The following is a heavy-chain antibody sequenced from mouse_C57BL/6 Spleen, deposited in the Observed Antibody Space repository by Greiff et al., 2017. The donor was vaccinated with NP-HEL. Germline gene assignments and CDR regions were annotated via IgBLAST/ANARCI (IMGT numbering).Heavy chain of an antibody. CDR3: ARPYGYEGVWCAY. CDR2: INPYNGDT. V-gene: IGHV1-37*01. Sequence: EVQLQQSGPELVKPGASVKISCKASGYSFTGYFMNWVKQSHGKSLEWIGRINPYNGDTFYNQKFKGKATLTVDKYSSTAHMELRSLTSEDFAVYYYARPYGYEGVWCAYWGQGTLVTVSA. CDR1: GYSFTGYF. J-gene: IGHJ3*01. D-gene: IGHD2-2*01.